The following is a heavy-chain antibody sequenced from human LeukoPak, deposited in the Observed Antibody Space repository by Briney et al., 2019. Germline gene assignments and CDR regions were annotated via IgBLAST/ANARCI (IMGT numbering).Heavy chain of an antibody. V-gene: IGHV5-51*01. Sequence: GESLKISFNAHGYNFFSNYWIAWVRQMRGKGLEWMGILYPGDSDSRYSPSFQGQVTISADRSINTAYLQWSSLKASDTAMYFWEKATREGYNQNFDYWGQGTLVTVSS. CDR2: LYPGDSDS. D-gene: IGHD5-24*01. CDR1: GYNFFSNYW. J-gene: IGHJ4*02. CDR3: EKATREGYNQNFDY.